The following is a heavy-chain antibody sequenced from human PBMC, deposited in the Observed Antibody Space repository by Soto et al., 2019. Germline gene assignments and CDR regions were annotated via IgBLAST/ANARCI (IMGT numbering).Heavy chain of an antibody. V-gene: IGHV3-23*01. CDR2: ISGSGGGT. CDR1: GFSLSSHV. J-gene: IGHJ5*01. Sequence: EVPLLDSGGDLVQPGGSLRLSCAASGFSLSSHVMSWVRQAPGKGLEWVSSISGSGGGTYYADSVKGRFIISRDNSKNTLDLQMNSLRVEDTAVYYCAKGWCDSWGQGTLVTVSS. CDR3: AKGWCDS.